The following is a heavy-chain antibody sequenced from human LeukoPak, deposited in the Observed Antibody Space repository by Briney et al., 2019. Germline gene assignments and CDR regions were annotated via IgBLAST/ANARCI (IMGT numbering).Heavy chain of an antibody. D-gene: IGHD3-22*01. Sequence: ASVKVSCKGSGYTFTSYGISWVGQAPGQGGEWMGWISAYNGNTNYAQKLQGRGTMSTDTSTSTAYMELRSLRSDDTAVYYCARDTFNYYDSSGHDAFDIWGQGTMVTVSS. CDR3: ARDTFNYYDSSGHDAFDI. CDR1: GYTFTSYG. CDR2: ISAYNGNT. V-gene: IGHV1-18*01. J-gene: IGHJ3*02.